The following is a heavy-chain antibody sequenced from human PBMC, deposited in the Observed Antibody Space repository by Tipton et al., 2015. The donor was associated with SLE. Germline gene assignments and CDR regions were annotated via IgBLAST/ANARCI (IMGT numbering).Heavy chain of an antibody. CDR1: GGSISSTTYY. D-gene: IGHD5-12*01. CDR2: IYYSGSS. CDR3: ARQNIVATRGAFDI. V-gene: IGHV4-39*01. J-gene: IGHJ3*02. Sequence: LRLSCTVSGGSISSTTYYWGWIRQPPGKGLEWIGIIYYSGSSYCNPSLKSRFTISVDTSKNQFSLRLSSVTAADTAVYYCARQNIVATRGAFDIWGQGTMVTVSS.